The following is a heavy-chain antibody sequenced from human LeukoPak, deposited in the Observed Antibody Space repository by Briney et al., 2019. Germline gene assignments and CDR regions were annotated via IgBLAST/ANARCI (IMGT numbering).Heavy chain of an antibody. D-gene: IGHD2-15*01. CDR3: AKEGLLDGNYYMDV. V-gene: IGHV3-23*01. J-gene: IGHJ6*03. CDR2: ISGSGGST. CDR1: GFTFSSYG. Sequence: PGGSLRLSCAASGFTFSSYGMSWVRQAPGKGLEWVSAISGSGGSTYYADSVKGRFTISRDHSKNTLYLQMNSLRAEDTAVYYCAKEGLLDGNYYMDVWGKGTTVTISS.